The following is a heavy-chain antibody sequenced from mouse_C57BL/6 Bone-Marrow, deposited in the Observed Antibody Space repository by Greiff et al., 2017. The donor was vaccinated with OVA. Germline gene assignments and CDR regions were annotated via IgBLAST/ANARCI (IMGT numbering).Heavy chain of an antibody. CDR2: IWGGGST. CDR1: WFSFPSSG. Sequence: QVPVQPSLPGLFAPSQSLSLSFPFSWFSFPSSGVVWVLHPPCPFLSWLGVIWGGGSTNYISALMSRLSISKDNSKSQVFLKMNSLQTDDTAMYYCAKLRQPPYAMDYWGQGTSVTVSS. CDR3: AKLRQPPYAMDY. J-gene: IGHJ4*01. V-gene: IGHV2-9*01. D-gene: IGHD3-2*01.